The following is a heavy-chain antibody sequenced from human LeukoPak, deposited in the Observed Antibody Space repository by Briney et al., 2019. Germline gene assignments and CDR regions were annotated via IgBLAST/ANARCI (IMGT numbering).Heavy chain of an antibody. CDR1: GGSISSYY. CDR3: ARVGNYYDSSGYYDY. Sequence: SQTLSLTCTVSGGSISSYYWSWIRQPPGKGLEWIGYIYYSGSTNYNPSLKSRVTISVDTSKNQFSLKLSSVTAADTAVYYCARVGNYYDSSGYYDYWGQGTLVTVSS. J-gene: IGHJ4*02. D-gene: IGHD3-22*01. V-gene: IGHV4-59*01. CDR2: IYYSGST.